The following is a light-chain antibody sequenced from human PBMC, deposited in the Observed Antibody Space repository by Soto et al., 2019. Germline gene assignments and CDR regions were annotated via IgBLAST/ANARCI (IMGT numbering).Light chain of an antibody. Sequence: DIVLTQSPGALSLSPGERATLSCRASQSVDSNYLAWYQQKPGQAPRLLIYGATNRATGIPVRFSGSGSGTDFTLTISRLEPDDSAVYYCQQYGSSKYTFGQGTQLEIK. CDR2: GAT. CDR3: QQYGSSKYT. J-gene: IGKJ2*01. CDR1: QSVDSNY. V-gene: IGKV3-20*01.